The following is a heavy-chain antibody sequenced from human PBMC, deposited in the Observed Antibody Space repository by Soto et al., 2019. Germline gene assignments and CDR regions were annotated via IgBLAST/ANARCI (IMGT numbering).Heavy chain of an antibody. Sequence: SETLSLTCTVSGGSVSSGSYYWSWIRQPPGKGLEWIGYIYYSGSTNYNPSLKSRVTISVDTSKNQFSLKLSSVTAADTAVYYCARDLSPLGQRGDWFDPWGQGTLVTVSS. CDR1: GGSVSSGSYY. J-gene: IGHJ5*02. CDR2: IYYSGST. V-gene: IGHV4-61*01. D-gene: IGHD6-25*01. CDR3: ARDLSPLGQRGDWFDP.